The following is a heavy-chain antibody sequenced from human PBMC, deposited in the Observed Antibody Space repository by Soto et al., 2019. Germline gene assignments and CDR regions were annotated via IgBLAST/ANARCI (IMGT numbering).Heavy chain of an antibody. CDR1: GYTFTSYY. CDR3: ARPFAYSNSPMFDYSYGMDV. D-gene: IGHD4-4*01. Sequence: ASVKVSFKASGYTFTSYYMHWVRQAPGQGLEWMGIINPSGGSTSYAQKFQGRVTMTRDTSTSTVYMELSSLRSEDTAVYYCARPFAYSNSPMFDYSYGMDVWGQRTTVTISS. CDR2: INPSGGST. J-gene: IGHJ6*02. V-gene: IGHV1-46*01.